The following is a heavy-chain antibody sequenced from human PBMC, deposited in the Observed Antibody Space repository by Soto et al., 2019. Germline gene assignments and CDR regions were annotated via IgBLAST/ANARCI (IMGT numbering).Heavy chain of an antibody. CDR2: ISGSGGST. V-gene: IGHV3-23*01. D-gene: IGHD3-3*02. Sequence: GGSLRLSCAASGFTFSSYAMSWVRQAPGKGLEWVSAISGSGGSTYYADSVKGRFTISRDNSKNTLYLQMNSLRAEDTAVYYCAKTGPFLSIKSNWFDPWGQGTLVTVSS. CDR3: AKTGPFLSIKSNWFDP. CDR1: GFTFSSYA. J-gene: IGHJ5*02.